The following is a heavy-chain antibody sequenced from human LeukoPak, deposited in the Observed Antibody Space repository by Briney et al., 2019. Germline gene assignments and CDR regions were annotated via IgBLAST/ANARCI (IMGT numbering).Heavy chain of an antibody. Sequence: PSETLSLTCAVYGGSFSGYYWSWIRQHPGKGLEWIGYIYYSGSTYYNPSLKSRVTISVDTSKNQFSLKLSSVTAADTAVYYCARVLWFGELLYFDYWGQGTLVTVSS. J-gene: IGHJ4*02. CDR2: IYYSGST. CDR1: GGSFSGYY. CDR3: ARVLWFGELLYFDY. D-gene: IGHD3-10*01. V-gene: IGHV4-31*11.